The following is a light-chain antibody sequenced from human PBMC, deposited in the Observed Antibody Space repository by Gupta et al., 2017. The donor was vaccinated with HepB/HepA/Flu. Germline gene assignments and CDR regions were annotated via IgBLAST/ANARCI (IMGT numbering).Light chain of an antibody. CDR2: PAS. V-gene: IGKV1-8*01. CDR1: QGISSY. CDR3: QQYYSFPYT. Sequence: AIRMTQSPSSSSASTGDTVTITCRASQGISSYFAWYQQKPGKSPKLLIYPASTLKSGVPSRFSGSGSGTYFTLTISSRQSEDFANYYCQQYYSFPYTFGQGTKLEIK. J-gene: IGKJ2*01.